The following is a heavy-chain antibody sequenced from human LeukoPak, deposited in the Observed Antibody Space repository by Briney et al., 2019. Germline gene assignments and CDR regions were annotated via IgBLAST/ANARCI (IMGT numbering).Heavy chain of an antibody. CDR2: INHSGST. Sequence: SQTLSLTCTVSGGSISSGGYYWSWIRQPPGKGLEWIGEINHSGSTNYNPSLKSRVTISVDTPKNQFSLKLSSVTAADTAVYYCARIVPYGSRPGEVWGQGTTVTVSS. CDR1: GGSISSGGYY. D-gene: IGHD3-10*01. V-gene: IGHV4-30-2*01. CDR3: ARIVPYGSRPGEV. J-gene: IGHJ6*02.